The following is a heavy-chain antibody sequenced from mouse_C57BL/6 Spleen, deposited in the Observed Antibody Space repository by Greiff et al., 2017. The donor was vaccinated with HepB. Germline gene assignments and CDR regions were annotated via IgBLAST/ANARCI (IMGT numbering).Heavy chain of an antibody. CDR2: TFYSGIT. CDR1: GFSINSDCY. CDR3: ARAYYYGSSSCAMDY. V-gene: IGHV3-3*01. J-gene: IGHJ4*01. Sequence: VQLKESGPRLVRPSQTLSLTCTVTGFSINSDCYWIWIRQFPGNKLEYIGYTFYSGITYYNPSLESRTYITRDTSKNQFSLKLSSVTTEDTATYYCARAYYYGSSSCAMDYWGQVTSVTVSS. D-gene: IGHD1-1*01.